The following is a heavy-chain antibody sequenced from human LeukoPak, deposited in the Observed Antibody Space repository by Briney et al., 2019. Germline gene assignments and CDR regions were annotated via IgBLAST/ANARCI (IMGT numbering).Heavy chain of an antibody. Sequence: GGSLRLSCAASGFTFSSYAMSWVRQAPGKGLEWVSGISGGGDTTYYADSVKGRFTISRDNSKNTLYLQMNSLRAEDTAIYYCAKDRIAAAGTVDYWGQGTLVTVSS. CDR2: ISGGGDTT. V-gene: IGHV3-23*01. J-gene: IGHJ4*02. CDR1: GFTFSSYA. CDR3: AKDRIAAAGTVDY. D-gene: IGHD6-13*01.